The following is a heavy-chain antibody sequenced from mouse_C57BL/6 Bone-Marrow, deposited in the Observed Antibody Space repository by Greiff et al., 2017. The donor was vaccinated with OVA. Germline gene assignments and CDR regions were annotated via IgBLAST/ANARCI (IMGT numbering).Heavy chain of an antibody. J-gene: IGHJ2*01. CDR3: ARPLYYYGSSYAYFDY. CDR1: GFTFSSYA. Sequence: EVKLMESGGGLVKPGGSLKLSCAASGFTFSSYAMSWVRQTPEKRLEWVATISDGGSYTYYPDNVKGRFTISRDNAKNNLYLQMSHLKSEDTAMYYCARPLYYYGSSYAYFDYWGQGTTLTVSS. D-gene: IGHD1-1*01. V-gene: IGHV5-4*03. CDR2: ISDGGSYT.